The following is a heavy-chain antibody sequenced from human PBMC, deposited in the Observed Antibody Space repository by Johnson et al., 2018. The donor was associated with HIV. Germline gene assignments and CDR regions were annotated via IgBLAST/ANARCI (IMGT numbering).Heavy chain of an antibody. V-gene: IGHV3-9*01. CDR3: AKDTYSHRLTVTESGFDI. D-gene: IGHD4-11*01. J-gene: IGHJ3*02. Sequence: VQLVESGGGLVQPGRSLRLSCAASGFTFDDYAMHLVRQAPGKGLELVSGISWNSGSIAYADSVKGRFTISRDNAKNSLYVQMNSLRAEDTAVYYCAKDTYSHRLTVTESGFDISGQGTMVTVSS. CDR2: ISWNSGSI. CDR1: GFTFDDYA.